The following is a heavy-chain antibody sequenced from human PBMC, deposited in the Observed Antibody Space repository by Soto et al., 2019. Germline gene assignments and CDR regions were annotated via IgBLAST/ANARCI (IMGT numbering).Heavy chain of an antibody. Sequence: SQTLSLTCDISGDSDSSNRGAWTWIRQSPSRGLEWLGRTYYRSKWYNEYGLSVKSRITINADTCKNQFSLQLNSVTPEDAAVYYCARWDHDYGYLDVWGLGTTVTVSS. CDR2: TYYRSKWYN. CDR3: ARWDHDYGYLDV. CDR1: GDSDSSNRGA. V-gene: IGHV6-1*01. D-gene: IGHD4-17*01. J-gene: IGHJ6*02.